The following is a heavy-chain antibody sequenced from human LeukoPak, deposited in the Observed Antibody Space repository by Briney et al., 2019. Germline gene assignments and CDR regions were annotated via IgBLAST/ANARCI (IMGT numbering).Heavy chain of an antibody. D-gene: IGHD2-2*01. V-gene: IGHV1-2*02. CDR3: ARGVVVVPAAIGKRGYSYTFDY. CDR1: GYTFTGYY. CDR2: INPYNGGT. Sequence: EASVKLSCKASGYTFTGYYMHWVRQAPGQGLEWMGWINPYNGGTNYAQKFQGRVTMTMDTSISTDYMELSRLRSDDTAVYYCARGVVVVPAAIGKRGYSYTFDYWGQGTLVTVSS. J-gene: IGHJ4*02.